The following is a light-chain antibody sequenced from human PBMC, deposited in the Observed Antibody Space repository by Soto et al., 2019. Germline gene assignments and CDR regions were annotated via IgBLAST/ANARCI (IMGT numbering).Light chain of an antibody. CDR2: GAS. Sequence: EIVMTQSPATLSVSPGEGATLSCRASQSVSSKLAWYQQKPGQAPRLLIYGASTRATGIPARFSGSGSGTEFTLIIRSLQAEDSAVYYCQQYTSWLWTFGQGTKVEIK. J-gene: IGKJ1*01. V-gene: IGKV3-15*01. CDR1: QSVSSK. CDR3: QQYTSWLWT.